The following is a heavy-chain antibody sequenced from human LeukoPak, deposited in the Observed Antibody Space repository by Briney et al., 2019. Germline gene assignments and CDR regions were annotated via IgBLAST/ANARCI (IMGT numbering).Heavy chain of an antibody. V-gene: IGHV5-51*01. J-gene: IGHJ4*02. D-gene: IGHD6-6*01. Sequence: GESLKISCKASGYTFTDTWIGWVRQMPEKGLEWVAVMDAANSADNRYSPSLQGQVTMSVDKSVDTAYLQWDSLKASDTAIYYCARRASVTGAPFDYWGQGTLVTVSS. CDR1: GYTFTDTW. CDR2: MDAANSADN. CDR3: ARRASVTGAPFDY.